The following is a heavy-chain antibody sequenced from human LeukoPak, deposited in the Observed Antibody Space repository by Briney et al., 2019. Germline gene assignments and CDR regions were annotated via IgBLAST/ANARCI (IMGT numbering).Heavy chain of an antibody. V-gene: IGHV3-23*01. CDR1: GFTFSSYA. D-gene: IGHD4-11*01. J-gene: IGHJ4*02. CDR2: ISGGGVNT. CDR3: AKDLDSNYGPADY. Sequence: GGSLRLSCAASGFTFSSYAMSWVRQAPGKGLEWVSTISGGGVNTHYADSVGGRFTISRDNSKNTLFLQMNSLRDEDTAVYYCAKDLDSNYGPADYWGQGNLVTVSS.